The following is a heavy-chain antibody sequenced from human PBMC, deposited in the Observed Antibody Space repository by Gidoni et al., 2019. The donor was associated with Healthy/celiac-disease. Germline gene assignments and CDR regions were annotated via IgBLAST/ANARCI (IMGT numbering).Heavy chain of an antibody. CDR3: TTPAISIAAAGVAWFDP. V-gene: IGHV3-15*07. D-gene: IGHD6-13*01. J-gene: IGHJ5*02. Sequence: EVQLVESGGGLVKPGGSLRLSCAASGFTFSNAWMNWVRQAPGKGLEWVGRIKSKTDGGTTDYAAPVKGRFTISRDDSKNTLYLQMNSLKTEDTAVYYCTTPAISIAAAGVAWFDPWGQGTLVTVSS. CDR1: GFTFSNAW. CDR2: IKSKTDGGTT.